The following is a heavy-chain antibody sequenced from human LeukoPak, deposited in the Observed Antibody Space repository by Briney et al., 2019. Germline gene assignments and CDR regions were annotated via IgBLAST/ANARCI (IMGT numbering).Heavy chain of an antibody. Sequence: SETLSLTCTVSGGSISSHYWSWIRQPPGKGLEWIGYIYYSGSTNYNPSLKSRVTISVDTSKNQFSLKLSSVTAADTAVYYCAGDYYDSSGYYYPRYWGQGTLVTVSS. CDR1: GGSISSHY. D-gene: IGHD3-22*01. CDR3: AGDYYDSSGYYYPRY. CDR2: IYYSGST. V-gene: IGHV4-59*11. J-gene: IGHJ4*02.